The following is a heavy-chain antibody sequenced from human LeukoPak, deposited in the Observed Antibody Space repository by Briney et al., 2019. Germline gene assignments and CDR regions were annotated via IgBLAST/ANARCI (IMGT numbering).Heavy chain of an antibody. Sequence: ASVKVSCKASGYTFTSYDINWVRLATGQGLEWMGWMNPNSGNTGYAQKFQGRVTMTRNTSISTAYMELSSLRSEDTAVYYCARFHRITSVWFGESLRYWGQGTLVTVSS. CDR3: ARFHRITSVWFGESLRY. CDR2: MNPNSGNT. D-gene: IGHD3-10*01. V-gene: IGHV1-8*01. CDR1: GYTFTSYD. J-gene: IGHJ4*02.